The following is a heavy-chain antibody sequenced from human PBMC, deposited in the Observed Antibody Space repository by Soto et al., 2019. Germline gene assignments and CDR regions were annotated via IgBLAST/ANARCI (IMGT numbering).Heavy chain of an antibody. CDR3: ARDRTAGGYCSGGSCLGGWFDP. CDR1: GYTFTSFY. V-gene: IGHV1-46*01. Sequence: QVQLVQSGAEVKKPGASVKVSCKASGYTFTSFYMHWVRQAPGHGLEWMGIINPSGGSTTYAQKFQGRVTMTRDTSTSTVYMALSSLRYEDTAVYYCARDRTAGGYCSGGSCLGGWFDPWGQGTLVTVSS. J-gene: IGHJ5*02. D-gene: IGHD2-15*01. CDR2: INPSGGST.